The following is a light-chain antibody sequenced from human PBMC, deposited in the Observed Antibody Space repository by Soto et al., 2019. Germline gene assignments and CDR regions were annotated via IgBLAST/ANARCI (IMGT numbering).Light chain of an antibody. Sequence: EIVLTQSPATLSLSPGERATLSCRASQSVSSYLAWYQQKPGQAPRLLIYGASTTATGIPARFSGSGSGTEFTLTISSLQSEDFAVYYCQQYDNWPLTFGQGTKVDIK. J-gene: IGKJ1*01. V-gene: IGKV3-15*01. CDR2: GAS. CDR3: QQYDNWPLT. CDR1: QSVSSY.